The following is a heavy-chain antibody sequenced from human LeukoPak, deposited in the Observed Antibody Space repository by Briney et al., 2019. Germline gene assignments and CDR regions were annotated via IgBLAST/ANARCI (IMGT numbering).Heavy chain of an antibody. D-gene: IGHD6-13*01. V-gene: IGHV1-18*01. J-gene: IGHJ4*02. CDR2: ISAYNGNT. Sequence: SVKVSCKASGYTFTNYGISWVRQAPGQGLEWMGWISAYNGNTNYAQKLQGRVTMTTDTSTSTVYMELRSLRSDDTAVYYCARERLTSSWYDYWGQGTLVTVSS. CDR3: ARERLTSSWYDY. CDR1: GYTFTNYG.